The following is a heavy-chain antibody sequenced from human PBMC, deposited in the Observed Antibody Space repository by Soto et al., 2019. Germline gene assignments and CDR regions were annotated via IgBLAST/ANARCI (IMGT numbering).Heavy chain of an antibody. CDR3: AKAMIEYSSSYGHDAFDI. CDR2: ISYDGSNK. CDR1: GFTFSSYG. J-gene: IGHJ3*02. Sequence: PGGSLRLSCAAPGFTFSSYGMHWVRQAPGKGLEWVAVISYDGSNKYYADSVKGRFTISRDNSKNTLYLQMNSLRAEDTAVYYCAKAMIEYSSSYGHDAFDIWGQGTMVTVSS. V-gene: IGHV3-30*18. D-gene: IGHD6-6*01.